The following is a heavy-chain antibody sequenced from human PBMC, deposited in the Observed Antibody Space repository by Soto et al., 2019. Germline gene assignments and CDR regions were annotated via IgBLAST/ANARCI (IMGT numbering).Heavy chain of an antibody. CDR2: IGTAGDP. CDR1: GFTFSSYD. Sequence: GGSLRLSCAASGFTFSSYDMHWVRQATGKGLEWVSAIGTAGDPYYPGSVKGRFTISRENANNSLYLQMNSLRAGDTDVYYCARGSGERRPDAFDIWGQGTMVTVSS. CDR3: ARGSGERRPDAFDI. J-gene: IGHJ3*02. V-gene: IGHV3-13*05. D-gene: IGHD7-27*01.